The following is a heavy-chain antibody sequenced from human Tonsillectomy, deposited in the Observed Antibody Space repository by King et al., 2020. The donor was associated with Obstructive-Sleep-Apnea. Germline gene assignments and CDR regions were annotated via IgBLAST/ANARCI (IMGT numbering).Heavy chain of an antibody. CDR1: GGSISSYN. Sequence: VQLQESGPGLVKPSETLSLTCPFSGGSISSYNWSWIRQPAGKGLEWIGRFDTSGRPNYNPSLKSQVTRSVDTSKNQLSLRLSSVTAADTAVYYCARVGGGYSYGGALDYWGQGTLVTVSS. D-gene: IGHD5-18*01. V-gene: IGHV4-4*07. CDR3: ARVGGGYSYGGALDY. CDR2: FDTSGRP. J-gene: IGHJ4*02.